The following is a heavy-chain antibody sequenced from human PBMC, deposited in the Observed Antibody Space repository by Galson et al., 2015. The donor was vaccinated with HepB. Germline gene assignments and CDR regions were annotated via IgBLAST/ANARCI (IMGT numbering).Heavy chain of an antibody. V-gene: IGHV4-34*01. CDR3: ARGPFRGVTRIRAFDF. CDR2: INHSRNT. D-gene: IGHD3-10*01. J-gene: IGHJ3*01. Sequence: ETLSLTCAVYGGSFHGYYWSWIRQPPGKGLEWIGEINHSRNTNYNPSLKSRVTISVDTSKNQFSLKLSSVTAADTAVYFCARGPFRGVTRIRAFDFWGQGTMVTVSS. CDR1: GGSFHGYY.